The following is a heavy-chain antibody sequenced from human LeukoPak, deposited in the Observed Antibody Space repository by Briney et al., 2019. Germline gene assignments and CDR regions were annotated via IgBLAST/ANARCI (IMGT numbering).Heavy chain of an antibody. J-gene: IGHJ6*02. D-gene: IGHD1-7*01. CDR2: ISWNSGSI. Sequence: GGSLRLSCAASRFTFDDYAMHWVRQAPGKGLEWVSGISWNSGSIGYADSVKGRFTISRDNAKNSLYLQMNSLRAEDTALYYCAKDMELTRYYYYGMDVWGQGTTVTVFS. CDR3: AKDMELTRYYYYGMDV. CDR1: RFTFDDYA. V-gene: IGHV3-9*01.